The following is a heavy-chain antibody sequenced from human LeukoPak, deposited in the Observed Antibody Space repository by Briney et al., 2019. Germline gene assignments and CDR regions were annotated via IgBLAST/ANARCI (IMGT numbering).Heavy chain of an antibody. Sequence: SETLSLTCTVSGGSISSSSYYWGWIRQPPGKGLEWIGSIYYSGSTYYNASLKSRVTISVDTSKNQFSLKLSSVTAADTAVYYCARKRSGWYSPWGQGTQVTVSS. CDR1: GGSISSSSYY. CDR3: ARKRSGWYSP. CDR2: IYYSGST. J-gene: IGHJ5*02. D-gene: IGHD6-19*01. V-gene: IGHV4-39*01.